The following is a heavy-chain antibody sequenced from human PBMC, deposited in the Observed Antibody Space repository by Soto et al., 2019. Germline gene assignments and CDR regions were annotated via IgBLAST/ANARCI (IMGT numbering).Heavy chain of an antibody. V-gene: IGHV3-66*01. Sequence: EVQLVESGGGLVQPWGSLRLSCAASGFTVSSNYMSWVRQAPGKGLEWVPGIYSGGSTYYADSVKGRFTISRDNSKNTLYLQMNSLRAEDTAVYYCARVFTIFGVLSWGQGTLVTVSS. CDR3: ARVFTIFGVLS. J-gene: IGHJ5*02. D-gene: IGHD3-3*01. CDR1: GFTVSSNY. CDR2: IYSGGST.